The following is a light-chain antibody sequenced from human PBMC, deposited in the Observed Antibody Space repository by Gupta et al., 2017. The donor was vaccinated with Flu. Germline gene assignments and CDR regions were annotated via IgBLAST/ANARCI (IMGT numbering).Light chain of an antibody. Sequence: QSALTQPASVSGSPGQSITISCTGTNSDIGGFNYVSWHQQHPGKAPKLIIYEVSNRPSGVSSRFSGSKSGNTAPLTISGLQAEDEAEYYCSSKRSSGTLRVFGGGTKLTVL. CDR1: NSDIGGFNY. V-gene: IGLV2-14*01. J-gene: IGLJ3*02. CDR2: EVS. CDR3: SSKRSSGTLRV.